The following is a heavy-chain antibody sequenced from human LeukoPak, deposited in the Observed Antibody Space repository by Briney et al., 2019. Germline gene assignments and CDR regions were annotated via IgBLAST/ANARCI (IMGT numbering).Heavy chain of an antibody. V-gene: IGHV3-21*01. J-gene: IGHJ6*03. CDR1: GFTFSTYS. D-gene: IGHD2-15*01. Sequence: GGSLRLSCAASGFTFSTYSINWVRQAPGKGLEWVSSIDSSSRYIYYADSVKGRFTISRDNAKNSLYLQMNSLRAEDTAVYYCASTLCSDDNCYFDYYYMDVWGKGTTVTISS. CDR3: ASTLCSDDNCYFDYYYMDV. CDR2: IDSSSRYI.